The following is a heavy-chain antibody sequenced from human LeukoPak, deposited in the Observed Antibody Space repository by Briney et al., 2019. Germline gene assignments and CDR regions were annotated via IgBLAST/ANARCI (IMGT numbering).Heavy chain of an antibody. CDR2: ISWNSGSI. Sequence: PGGSLRLSCAASGFTFDDYGMHWVRQAPGKGLEWVSGISWNSGSIGYADSVKGRFTISRDNAKNSLYLQMNSLRAEDTALYYCANGKPYYYDSSGYERWGQGTLVTVSS. J-gene: IGHJ4*02. CDR1: GFTFDDYG. CDR3: ANGKPYYYDSSGYER. V-gene: IGHV3-9*01. D-gene: IGHD3-22*01.